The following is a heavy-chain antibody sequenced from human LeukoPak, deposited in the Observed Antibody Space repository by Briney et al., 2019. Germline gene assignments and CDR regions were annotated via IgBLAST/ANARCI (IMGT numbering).Heavy chain of an antibody. Sequence: GGSLRLSCVASGFTFSNYWMSWVRLAPGKGLEWVANIKQDGSEKYYVDSVKGRFTISRDNAKNSLYLQMNSLRAEDTAVYYCATYSSLNRREFQYWGQGTLLTVSS. CDR1: GFTFSNYW. D-gene: IGHD3-22*01. V-gene: IGHV3-7*01. CDR2: IKQDGSEK. J-gene: IGHJ1*01. CDR3: ATYSSLNRREFQY.